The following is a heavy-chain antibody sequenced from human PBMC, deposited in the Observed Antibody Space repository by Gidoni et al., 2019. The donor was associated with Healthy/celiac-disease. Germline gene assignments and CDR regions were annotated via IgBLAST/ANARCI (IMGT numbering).Heavy chain of an antibody. J-gene: IGHJ4*02. CDR3: AKNHYYDILTGYYVFDY. CDR1: GVPFRSYG. CDR2: ISYDGSNK. Sequence: QVQLVESGGCVVQPGRSLRLSCAASGVPFRSYGMHWVRQAPGKGLDWVSVISYDGSNKYYADSVKGRFTISRDNSKNTLYLQMNSRRAEDTAVYYCAKNHYYDILTGYYVFDYWGQGTLVTVSS. D-gene: IGHD3-9*01. V-gene: IGHV3-30*18.